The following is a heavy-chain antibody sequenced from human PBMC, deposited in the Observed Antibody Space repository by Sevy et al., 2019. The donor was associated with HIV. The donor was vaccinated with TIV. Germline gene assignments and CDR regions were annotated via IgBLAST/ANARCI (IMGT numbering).Heavy chain of an antibody. CDR2: ISSGNTYT. D-gene: IGHD4-17*01. CDR1: GLIFSDYY. CDR3: ARDLPPSATTVPHFDY. Sequence: GGSLRLSCAASGLIFSDYYMGWVRQAPGKGLEWVADISSGNTYTNYADSVKGRFTISRDNAKNSLFLQMNSLRAEDTAVYYCARDLPPSATTVPHFDYWGQGTLVTVSS. V-gene: IGHV3-11*06. J-gene: IGHJ4*02.